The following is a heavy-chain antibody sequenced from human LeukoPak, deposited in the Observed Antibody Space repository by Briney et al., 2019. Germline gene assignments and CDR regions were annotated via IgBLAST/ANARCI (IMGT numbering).Heavy chain of an antibody. V-gene: IGHV6-1*01. Sequence: SRTVSLTCAISGDSVSSNSTAWNWIRQSPSRGLEWLGRTYYRYKWYNDYTVSVKSRITFNPDTSKNQFSLHLNSVTPEDTAVYYCARKRLSADSFDIWGQGTLVTASS. CDR2: TYYRYKWYN. D-gene: IGHD4/OR15-4a*01. CDR3: ARKRLSADSFDI. CDR1: GDSVSSNSTA. J-gene: IGHJ3*02.